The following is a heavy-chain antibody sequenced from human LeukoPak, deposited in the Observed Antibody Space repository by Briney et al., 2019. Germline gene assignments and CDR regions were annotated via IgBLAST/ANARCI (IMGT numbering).Heavy chain of an antibody. CDR2: IYYSGST. CDR3: ARRNYDSSGSFDY. D-gene: IGHD3-22*01. V-gene: IGHV4-31*03. CDR1: GGSISSGGYY. J-gene: IGHJ4*02. Sequence: PSETLSLTCTVSGGSISSGGYYWSWIRQHPGKGLEWIGYIYYSGSTYYNPSLKSRVTISVDTSKNQFSLKLSSVTAADTAIYYCARRNYDSSGSFDYWGQGTLVTVSS.